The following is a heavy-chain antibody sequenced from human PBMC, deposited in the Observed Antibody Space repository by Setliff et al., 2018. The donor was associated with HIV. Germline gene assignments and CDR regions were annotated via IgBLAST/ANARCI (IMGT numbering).Heavy chain of an antibody. J-gene: IGHJ4*02. Sequence: PSETLSLTCAVYGGSFSGYYWSWIRQPPGKGLEWIGGINHSGRTNYNPSLKSRLAMSLDTSSNQFSLKLRSVTAADTAVYYCARGRMFGEFDFDYWGQGTLVTVSS. CDR3: ARGRMFGEFDFDY. CDR1: GGSFSGYY. V-gene: IGHV4-34*09. CDR2: INHSGRT. D-gene: IGHD3-10*02.